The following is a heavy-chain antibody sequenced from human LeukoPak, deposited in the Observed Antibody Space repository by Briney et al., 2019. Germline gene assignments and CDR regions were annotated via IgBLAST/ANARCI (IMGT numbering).Heavy chain of an antibody. CDR2: IRSKAYGGTT. Sequence: GGSLRLSCTASGFTFGDYAMSWFRQAPGKGLEWVGFIRSKAYGGTTEYAASVKGRFTISRDDSKSIAYLQMNSLKTEDTAVYYCTRDRGAWAGAFDIWGQGTMVTVSS. CDR3: TRDRGAWAGAFDI. D-gene: IGHD1-26*01. V-gene: IGHV3-49*03. J-gene: IGHJ3*02. CDR1: GFTFGDYA.